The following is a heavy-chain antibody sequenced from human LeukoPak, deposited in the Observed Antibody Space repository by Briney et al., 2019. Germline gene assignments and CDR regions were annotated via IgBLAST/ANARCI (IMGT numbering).Heavy chain of an antibody. Sequence: SETLSLICTVSVDSISSSSYDWGSIRQPPGKGLEWIGHIYYSGSTYYNPSLKSRVTMSVDTSKNQFSLKLISVTAADTAVYFCARGMAGAYDYNYFAPWGQGTLVTVSS. CDR1: VDSISSSSYD. D-gene: IGHD5-12*01. CDR3: ARGMAGAYDYNYFAP. J-gene: IGHJ5*02. V-gene: IGHV4-39*07. CDR2: IYYSGST.